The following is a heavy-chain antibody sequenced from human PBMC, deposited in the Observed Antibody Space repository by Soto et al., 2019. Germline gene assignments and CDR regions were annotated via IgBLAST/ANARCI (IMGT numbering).Heavy chain of an antibody. Sequence: ASVKVSCKTSGNTFTSYDINWVRQATGHGLEWMGWINPNSGNIGYAQKFQGRVTMTRDTAIRTAYMEVSRLRSDDTAVYYCARGRASGSYYLLDYWGQGTLVTVSS. CDR3: ARGRASGSYYLLDY. V-gene: IGHV1-8*01. CDR2: INPNSGNI. D-gene: IGHD3-10*01. CDR1: GNTFTSYD. J-gene: IGHJ4*02.